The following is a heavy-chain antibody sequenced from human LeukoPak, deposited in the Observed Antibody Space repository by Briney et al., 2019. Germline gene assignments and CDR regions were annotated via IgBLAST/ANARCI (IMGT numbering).Heavy chain of an antibody. D-gene: IGHD2-2*03. V-gene: IGHV3-30*18. CDR2: ISYDGSNK. CDR1: GFTFSSYG. Sequence: GRSLRLSCAASGFTFSSYGMHWVRQAPGKGLEWVAVISYDGSNKYYADSVKGRFTISRDNSKNTLYLQMNSLRAEDTAVYYCAKEGGYCSSTSCYFYFDYWGQGTLVTVSS. J-gene: IGHJ4*02. CDR3: AKEGGYCSSTSCYFYFDY.